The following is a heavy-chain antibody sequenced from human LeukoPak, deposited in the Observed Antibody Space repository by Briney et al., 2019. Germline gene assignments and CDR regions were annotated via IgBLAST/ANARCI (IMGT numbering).Heavy chain of an antibody. CDR3: AGGFSPASYDYVWGSYFDY. CDR2: IYHSGST. J-gene: IGHJ4*02. Sequence: PSETLSLTCTVSGYSISSGYYWGWIRQPTGKGLEWIGSIYHSGSTYYNPSLKSRVTISVDTSKNQFSLKLSSVTAADTAVYYCAGGFSPASYDYVWGSYFDYWGQGTLVTVSS. V-gene: IGHV4-38-2*02. D-gene: IGHD3-16*01. CDR1: GYSISSGYY.